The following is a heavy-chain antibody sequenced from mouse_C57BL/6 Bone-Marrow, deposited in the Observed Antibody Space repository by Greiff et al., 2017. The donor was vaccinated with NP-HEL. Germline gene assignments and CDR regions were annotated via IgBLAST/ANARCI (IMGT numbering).Heavy chain of an antibody. CDR1: GYTFTSYW. J-gene: IGHJ2*01. V-gene: IGHV1-50*01. D-gene: IGHD2-2*01. Sequence: QVQLQQPGAELVKPGASVKLSCKASGYTFTSYWMQWVKQRPGQGLEWIGEIDPSDSYTNYNQKFKGKATLTVDTSSSTAYMQLSSLTSEDSAVYYCAYGYFYYFDYWGQGTTLTVSS. CDR2: IDPSDSYT. CDR3: AYGYFYYFDY.